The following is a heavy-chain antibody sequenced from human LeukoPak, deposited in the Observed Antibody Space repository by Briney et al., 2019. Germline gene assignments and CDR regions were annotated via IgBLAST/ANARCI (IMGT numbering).Heavy chain of an antibody. V-gene: IGHV4-61*01. D-gene: IGHD3-22*01. CDR2: IYYSVST. CDR3: ARDLDYFDSSGYFFDI. CDR1: GGSISSSSYY. Sequence: SETLSLTCTVSGGSISSSSYYWSWFRQPPGKGLEWMGYIYYSVSTNNNPSLKSRVTISVDTSKNQLSLRLSSVTAADTAVYYCARDLDYFDSSGYFFDIWGQGTMVTVSS. J-gene: IGHJ3*02.